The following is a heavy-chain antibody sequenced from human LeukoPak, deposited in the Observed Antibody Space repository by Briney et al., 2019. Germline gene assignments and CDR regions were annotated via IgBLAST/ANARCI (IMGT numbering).Heavy chain of an antibody. Sequence: GGSLRLSCAASGFTFSSYSMNWVRQAPGKGLEWVSSFSSSSSYIDYADSVKGRFTISRDNSKNTLYLQMNSLRTEDTAVYYCVRDRRAVAVYFDYWGQGTLVTVSS. CDR1: GFTFSSYS. CDR3: VRDRRAVAVYFDY. D-gene: IGHD6-19*01. V-gene: IGHV3-21*01. CDR2: FSSSSSYI. J-gene: IGHJ4*02.